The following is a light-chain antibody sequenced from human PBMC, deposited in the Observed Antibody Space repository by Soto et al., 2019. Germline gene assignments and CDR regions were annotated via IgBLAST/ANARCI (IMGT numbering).Light chain of an antibody. V-gene: IGKV1-5*01. CDR1: QSINSW. Sequence: DIQMTQSPSTLSASVGDSVTITCRASQSINSWLAWYQQKPGKAPKVLIYDASSLESGVPSRFSGSGSVTEFTLTISSLQPDDFATYYCQQYNNYPWAFGQGTKVEIK. J-gene: IGKJ1*01. CDR2: DAS. CDR3: QQYNNYPWA.